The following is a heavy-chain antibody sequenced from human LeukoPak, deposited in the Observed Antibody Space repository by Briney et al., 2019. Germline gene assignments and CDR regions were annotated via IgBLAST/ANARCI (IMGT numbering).Heavy chain of an antibody. J-gene: IGHJ6*02. CDR1: GFTFSTYS. V-gene: IGHV3-48*01. Sequence: GGSLRLSCATSGFTFSTYSMNWVRQAPGKGLEWLSYISSSSGTIYYADSVKGRFTISRDNAKNSLYLQMNSLRAEDTAVYYCARDTRSLMDVWGQGTTVTVSS. CDR2: ISSSSGTI. CDR3: ARDTRSLMDV. D-gene: IGHD3-16*02.